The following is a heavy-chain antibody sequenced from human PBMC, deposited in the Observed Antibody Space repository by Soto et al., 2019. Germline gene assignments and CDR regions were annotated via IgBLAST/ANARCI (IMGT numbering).Heavy chain of an antibody. Sequence: SETLSLTCAVSGGSIISGGYSWSWIRQPPGKGLEWIGYIYHSGSTYYNPSLKSRVTISVDRSKNQFSLKLSSVTAADTAVYYCAAGGGLPRYDWGQGTLVTVSS. CDR1: GGSIISGGYS. CDR3: AAGGGLPRYD. V-gene: IGHV4-30-2*01. D-gene: IGHD5-12*01. CDR2: IYHSGST. J-gene: IGHJ4*02.